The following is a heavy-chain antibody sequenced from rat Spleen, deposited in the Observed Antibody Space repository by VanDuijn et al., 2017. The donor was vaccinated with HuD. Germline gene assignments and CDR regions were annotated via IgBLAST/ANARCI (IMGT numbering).Heavy chain of an antibody. Sequence: EVQLVESGGGLVQPGRSLKLSCAASGFTFSDYAMAWVRQAPKKGLEWVATISSSGSDTYYRDSVKGRFTISRDIAKSILFLEMDSLRSEDTATYYCARHPPQLYVMDAWGQGASVTVSS. CDR3: ARHPPQLYVMDA. CDR1: GFTFSDYA. D-gene: IGHD3-1*01. V-gene: IGHV5-29*01. CDR2: ISSSGSDT. J-gene: IGHJ4*01.